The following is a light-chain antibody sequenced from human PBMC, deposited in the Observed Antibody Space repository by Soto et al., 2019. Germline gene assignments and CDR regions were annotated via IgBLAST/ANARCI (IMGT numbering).Light chain of an antibody. V-gene: IGKV3-15*01. J-gene: IGKJ1*01. CDR1: QGVSSY. CDR2: GAS. CDR3: QQYNNWPRT. Sequence: EIVLTQSPGTLSLSPGERATLSCRASQGVSSYLAWYQQKPGQAPRLLIYGASTRATGIPARFSGSGSGTEFTLTISSLQSEDFAVYYCQQYNNWPRTFGQGTKVDIK.